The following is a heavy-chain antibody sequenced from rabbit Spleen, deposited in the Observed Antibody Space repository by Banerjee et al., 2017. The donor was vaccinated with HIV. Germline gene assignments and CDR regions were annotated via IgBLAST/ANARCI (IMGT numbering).Heavy chain of an antibody. CDR2: INTATGKA. Sequence: QSLEESGGGLVQPEGSLTLTCTASGFSFSSTYWMSWVRQAPGKGLEWIACINTATGKAVYASWAKGRFTISKTSSTTVTLQMTSLTAADTATYFCARDLPGVIGWNFNLWGPGTLVTVS. D-gene: IGHD1-1*01. V-gene: IGHV1S40*01. J-gene: IGHJ4*01. CDR1: GFSFSSTYW. CDR3: ARDLPGVIGWNFNL.